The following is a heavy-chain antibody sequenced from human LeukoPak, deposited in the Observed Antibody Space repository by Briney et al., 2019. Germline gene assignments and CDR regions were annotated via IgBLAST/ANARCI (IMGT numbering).Heavy chain of an antibody. CDR2: IDSSGSTI. J-gene: IGHJ4*02. V-gene: IGHV3-11*01. CDR3: ARDRYVGATTAGDSDS. D-gene: IGHD1-26*01. CDR1: GITFSDYY. Sequence: GGSMRLSCAAYGITFSDYYMSWIRQAPGKGLEWVSYIDSSGSTIYYADSVKGRFTISRDNAKNSLYLQMNSLRAEDTAVYYCARDRYVGATTAGDSDSWGQGTLVTVSS.